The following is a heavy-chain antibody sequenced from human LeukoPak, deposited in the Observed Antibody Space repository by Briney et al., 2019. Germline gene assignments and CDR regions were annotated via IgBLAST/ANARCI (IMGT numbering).Heavy chain of an antibody. CDR3: AIMHPYYDGSGYWVQ. V-gene: IGHV3-23*01. CDR2: ISTSGVSS. CDR1: GFTFSSYA. Sequence: PGGSLRLSCAASGFTFSSYAMSWVRQAPGKGLEWVSGISTSGVSSSYADSVKGRFASSRDNLRNTLYMQINSLRAEATARYYCAIMHPYYDGSGYWVQWGQGTLVTVS. D-gene: IGHD3-22*01. J-gene: IGHJ4*02.